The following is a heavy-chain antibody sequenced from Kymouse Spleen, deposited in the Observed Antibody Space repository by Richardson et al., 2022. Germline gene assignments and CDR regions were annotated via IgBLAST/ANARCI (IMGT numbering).Heavy chain of an antibody. CDR1: GGSISSSSYY. CDR2: IYYSGST. D-gene: IGHD3-10*01. Sequence: QLQLQESGPGLVKPSETLSLTCTVSGGSISSSSYYWGWIRQPPGKGLEWIGSIYYSGSTYYNPSLKSRVTISVDTSKNQFSLKLSSVTAADTAVYYCARSPYGSGSYYNHFDYWGQGTLVTVSS. CDR3: ARSPYGSGSYYNHFDY. V-gene: IGHV4-39*01. J-gene: IGHJ4*02.